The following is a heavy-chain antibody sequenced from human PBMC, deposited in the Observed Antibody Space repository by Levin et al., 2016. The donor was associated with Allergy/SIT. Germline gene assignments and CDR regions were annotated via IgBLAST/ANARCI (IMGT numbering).Heavy chain of an antibody. D-gene: IGHD1/OR15-1a*01. Sequence: GESLKISCAASGFTFSRSAMNWVRQAPGKGLEWVSAISGGGSSAYYADSVKGRFTISRDNSKNTLFLEMNSLRAEDTAIYYCAKDSREQSGGAFEYWGQGTLVTVSS. CDR1: GFTFSRSA. J-gene: IGHJ4*02. CDR2: ISGGGSSA. CDR3: AKDSREQSGGAFEY. V-gene: IGHV3-23*01.